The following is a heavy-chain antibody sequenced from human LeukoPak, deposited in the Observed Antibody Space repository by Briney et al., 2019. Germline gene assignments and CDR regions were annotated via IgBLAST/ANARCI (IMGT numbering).Heavy chain of an antibody. V-gene: IGHV3-30*02. CDR3: AKDRSGSYSQGLDY. J-gene: IGHJ4*02. Sequence: GGPLRLSCAASGFTFSSYGMHWVRQAPGKGLEWVAFIRYDGSNKCYADSVKGRFTISRDNSKNTLYLQMNSLRAEDTAVYYCAKDRSGSYSQGLDYWGQGTLVTVSS. CDR2: IRYDGSNK. CDR1: GFTFSSYG. D-gene: IGHD1-26*01.